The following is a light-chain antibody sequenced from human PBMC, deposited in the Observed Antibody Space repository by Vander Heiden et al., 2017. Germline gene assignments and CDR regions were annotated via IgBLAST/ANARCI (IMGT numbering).Light chain of an antibody. CDR1: VSNIGNNG. J-gene: IGLJ1*01. CDR2: FDD. Sequence: QSVLRQPPSVSEAPSQRVTNSCSGSVSNIGNNGVDWYQQLPGRAPKILIYFDDLRPSGVSDRFSGSKSGTSASLVISDLQSDDEADYFCATWDDTLNLYVFGSGTKVTVL. V-gene: IGLV1-36*01. CDR3: ATWDDTLNLYV.